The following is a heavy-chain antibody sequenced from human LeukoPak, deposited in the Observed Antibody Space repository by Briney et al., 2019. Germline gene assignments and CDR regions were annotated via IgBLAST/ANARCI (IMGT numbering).Heavy chain of an antibody. V-gene: IGHV4-59*01. Sequence: SETLSLTCTVSGGSISSYYWSWIRQPPGKGLEWIGYIYYSGSTNYNPSLKSRVTISVDTSKNQFSLKLSSVTAADTAVYYCARGRGSYYYFDYWGQGSLVTVSS. J-gene: IGHJ4*02. CDR1: GGSISSYY. D-gene: IGHD1-26*01. CDR3: ARGRGSYYYFDY. CDR2: IYYSGST.